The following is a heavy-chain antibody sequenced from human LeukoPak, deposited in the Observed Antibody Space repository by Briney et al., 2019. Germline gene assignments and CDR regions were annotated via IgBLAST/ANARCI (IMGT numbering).Heavy chain of an antibody. D-gene: IGHD3-3*01. V-gene: IGHV1-18*01. CDR2: ISAYNGNT. J-gene: IGHJ4*02. Sequence: ASVKVSCKASGYTFTNYGLNWVRQAPGQGLEWMGWISAYNGNTKYAQKLQGRVTMTSDTSTSTAYMELRSLRSDDTAVYYCARARAITYYDFWSGYPVFDYWGQGTLVTVSS. CDR1: GYTFTNYG. CDR3: ARARAITYYDFWSGYPVFDY.